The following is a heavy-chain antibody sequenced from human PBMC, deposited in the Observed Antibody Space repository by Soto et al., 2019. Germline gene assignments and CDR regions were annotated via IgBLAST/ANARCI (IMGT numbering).Heavy chain of an antibody. CDR1: GGSFSGYY. CDR2: TNHSVST. CDR3: GRGPSRLGGSGHWSVFTHRYHGMDV. Sequence: SETLSLTCAVYGGSFSGYYWSWIRQPPGKGLEWIGETNHSVSTNYNPSLKSRVTISVDTSKNQFSLKLSSVTAADTAVYYGGRGPSRLGGSGHWSVFTHRYHGMDVWGQGTRVTVSS. V-gene: IGHV4-34*01. D-gene: IGHD3-3*01. J-gene: IGHJ6*02.